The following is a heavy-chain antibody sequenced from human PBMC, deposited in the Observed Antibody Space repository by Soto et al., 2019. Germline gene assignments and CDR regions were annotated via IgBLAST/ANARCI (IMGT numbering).Heavy chain of an antibody. Sequence: GGSLRLSCAASGFTFSNYWMHWVRQAPGKGLVWVSHINSDGSITNHADSVKGRFTTSRDNAKNTLYLQMSSLRAEDTAVYYCARGVIAAGTGNWFDPWGQGTLVTVSS. V-gene: IGHV3-74*01. D-gene: IGHD6-13*01. CDR3: ARGVIAAGTGNWFDP. J-gene: IGHJ5*02. CDR2: INSDGSIT. CDR1: GFTFSNYW.